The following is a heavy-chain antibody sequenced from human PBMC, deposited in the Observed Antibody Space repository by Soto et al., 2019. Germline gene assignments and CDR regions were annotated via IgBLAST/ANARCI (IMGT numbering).Heavy chain of an antibody. J-gene: IGHJ4*02. Sequence: AVKASCKASGYKFINHYIHWVRQAPGVGLEWMGIINPNGGGTDYAQKFQGRVTMTTDTYASTVHMELSSLRSEDTAVYFCARDSSASAPSYSFAYWGQGTLVIVSS. V-gene: IGHV1-46*01. CDR1: GYKFINHY. D-gene: IGHD3-10*01. CDR2: INPNGGGT. CDR3: ARDSSASAPSYSFAY.